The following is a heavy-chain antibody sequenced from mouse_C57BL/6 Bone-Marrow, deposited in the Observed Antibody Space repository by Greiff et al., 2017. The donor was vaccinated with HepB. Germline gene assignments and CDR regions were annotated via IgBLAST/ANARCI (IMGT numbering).Heavy chain of an antibody. V-gene: IGHV1-85*01. CDR1: GYTFTSYD. CDR3: ARGGITTVVSPSMDY. D-gene: IGHD1-1*01. Sequence: VQLQQSGPELVKPGASVKLSCKASGYTFTSYDINWVKQRPGQGLEWIGWIYPRDGSTKYNEKFKGKATLTVDTSSSTAYMELHSLTSEDSEVYFCARGGITTVVSPSMDYWGQGTSVTVSS. J-gene: IGHJ4*01. CDR2: IYPRDGST.